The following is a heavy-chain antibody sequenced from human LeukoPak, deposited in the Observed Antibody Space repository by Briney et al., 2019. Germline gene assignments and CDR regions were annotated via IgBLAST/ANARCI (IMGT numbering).Heavy chain of an antibody. V-gene: IGHV3-23*01. D-gene: IGHD1-26*01. J-gene: IGHJ4*02. CDR1: GFTFSSYA. CDR2: ISGSGGTT. CDR3: AQRAVGAAYYFDD. Sequence: GGSLRLSCAASGFTFSSYAMSWVRQAPGKGLEWVSGISGSGGTTHYADSVKGRFTISRDNSKKTLYLQMNSLRAEDTAIYYCAQRAVGAAYYFDDWGQGTLVTDSS.